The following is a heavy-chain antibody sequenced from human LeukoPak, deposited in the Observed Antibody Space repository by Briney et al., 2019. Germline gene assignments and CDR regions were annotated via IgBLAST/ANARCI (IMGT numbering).Heavy chain of an antibody. Sequence: SETLSLTCTVSGYSISSGYYWGWIRQPPGKGLEWIGSIYHSGSTYYNPSLKSRVTISVDTSKNQFSLKLSSVTAADTAVYYCARGFWFLAHWGQGTLVTVSS. V-gene: IGHV4-38-2*02. CDR2: IYHSGST. D-gene: IGHD3-3*01. CDR1: GYSISSGYY. J-gene: IGHJ4*02. CDR3: ARGFWFLAH.